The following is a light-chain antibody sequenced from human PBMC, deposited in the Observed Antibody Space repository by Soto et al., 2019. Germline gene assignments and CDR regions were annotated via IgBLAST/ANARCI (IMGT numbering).Light chain of an antibody. J-gene: IGLJ3*02. Sequence: QSVVTQPPSASGTPGQRVTISCSGSSSNIGTYDVNWYQHLPGTAPKLLIYSDTQRPSGVPDRFSGSKSGASASLAISGLRSADEGDYYCASWDASLGGWVFGGGTKLTVL. CDR3: ASWDASLGGWV. CDR1: SSNIGTYD. V-gene: IGLV1-47*02. CDR2: SDT.